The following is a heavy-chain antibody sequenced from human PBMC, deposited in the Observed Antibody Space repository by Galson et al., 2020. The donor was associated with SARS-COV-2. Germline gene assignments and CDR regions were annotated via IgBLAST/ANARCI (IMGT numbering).Heavy chain of an antibody. J-gene: IGHJ3*02. V-gene: IGHV1-46*01. D-gene: IGHD5-18*01. CDR1: GYTFTSYY. CDR3: ARSSYGYDTRHAPWIQLSNTAMVNAFDI. CDR2: INPSGGST. Sequence: ASVKVSCKASGYTFTSYYMHWVRQAPGQGLEWMGIINPSGGSTSYAQKFQGRVTMTRDTSTSTVYMERSSLRSEDTAVYYCARSSYGYDTRHAPWIQLSNTAMVNAFDIWGQGTMVTVSS.